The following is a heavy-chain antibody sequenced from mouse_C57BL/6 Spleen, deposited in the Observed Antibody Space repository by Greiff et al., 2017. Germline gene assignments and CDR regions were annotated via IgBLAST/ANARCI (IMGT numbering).Heavy chain of an antibody. D-gene: IGHD1-1*01. V-gene: IGHV5-12*01. Sequence: EVHLVESGGGLVQPGGSLKLSCAASGFTFSDYYMYWVRQTPEKRLEWVAYISNGGGSTYYPDIVKGRFTISRDNAKNTLYLQMSRLKSEDTAMYYCARPSGYYGSSYPYAMDYWGQGTSVTVSS. CDR1: GFTFSDYY. CDR2: ISNGGGST. J-gene: IGHJ4*01. CDR3: ARPSGYYGSSYPYAMDY.